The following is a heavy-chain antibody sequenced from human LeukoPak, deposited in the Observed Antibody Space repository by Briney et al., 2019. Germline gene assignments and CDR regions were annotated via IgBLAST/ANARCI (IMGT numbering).Heavy chain of an antibody. CDR1: GGTFSSYA. J-gene: IGHJ3*02. CDR2: IIPIFGTA. CDR3: ARARRGGRAAPAAFDI. V-gene: IGHV1-69*13. Sequence: ASVKVSCKASGGTFSSYAISWVRQAPGQGLEWMGGIIPIFGTANYAQKFQGRVTITADESTSTAYMELSSLRSEDTAVYYCARARRGGRAAPAAFDIWGQGTMVTVSS. D-gene: IGHD2-15*01.